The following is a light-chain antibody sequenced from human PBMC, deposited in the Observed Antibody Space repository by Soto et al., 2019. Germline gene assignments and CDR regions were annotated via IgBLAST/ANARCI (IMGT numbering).Light chain of an antibody. V-gene: IGKV3-15*01. Sequence: EIEMTQSPATLPVSPGERATLSCRASQSVSTKLAWYQQKPGQAPRLLIYGASTRAPGFPARFTGSGSGTEFTLTISYLRPEDFAVYFCQQYHDWVTFGGGTKVEI. CDR3: QQYHDWVT. CDR1: QSVSTK. CDR2: GAS. J-gene: IGKJ4*01.